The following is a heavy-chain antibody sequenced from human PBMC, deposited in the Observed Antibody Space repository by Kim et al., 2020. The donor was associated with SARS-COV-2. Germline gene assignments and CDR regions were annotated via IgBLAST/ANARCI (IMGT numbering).Heavy chain of an antibody. CDR2: INHSGST. CDR1: GGSFSGYY. D-gene: IGHD3-16*01. Sequence: SETLSLTCAVYGGSFSGYYWSWIRQPPGKGLEWIGEINHSGSTNYNPSLKSRVTISVDTSKNQFSLKLSSVTAADTAVYYCARGEGGAYYYYGMDVWGQGTTVTVSS. J-gene: IGHJ6*02. V-gene: IGHV4-34*01. CDR3: ARGEGGAYYYYGMDV.